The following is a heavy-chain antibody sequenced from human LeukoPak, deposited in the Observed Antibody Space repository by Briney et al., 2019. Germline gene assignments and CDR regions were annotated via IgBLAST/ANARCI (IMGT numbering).Heavy chain of an antibody. CDR1: GGSFSDYH. CDR2: INDSGSA. D-gene: IGHD3-10*01. CDR3: GRGPHPHWPPMEN. Sequence: SETLSLTCAVYGGSFSDYHWTWIRQSPGKGLDWIGEINDSGSALYNPSLMNRVTISVDISKNHFSLNLTSVTAADTGVYYCGRGPHPHWPPMENWGQGSLVTVSS. J-gene: IGHJ4*02. V-gene: IGHV4-34*01.